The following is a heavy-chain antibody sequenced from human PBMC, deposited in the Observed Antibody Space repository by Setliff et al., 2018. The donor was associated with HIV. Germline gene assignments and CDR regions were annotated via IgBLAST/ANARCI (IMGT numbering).Heavy chain of an antibody. D-gene: IGHD6-13*01. V-gene: IGHV4-30-4*08. CDR3: VSQQESRWQIEY. CDR1: GGSISSGDYY. CDR2: IYYSGST. Sequence: SETLSLTCTVSGGSISSGDYYWSWIRQPPGKGLEWIGYIYYSGSTYYNPSLKSRVTISIDNSNNHFSLKLRSVTAADTAVYYCVSQQESRWQIEYWGQGTLVTVSS. J-gene: IGHJ4*02.